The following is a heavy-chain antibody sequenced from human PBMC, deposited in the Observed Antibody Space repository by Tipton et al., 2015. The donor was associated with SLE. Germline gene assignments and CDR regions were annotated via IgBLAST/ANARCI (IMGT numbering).Heavy chain of an antibody. CDR1: GGSISSSSYY. V-gene: IGHV4-39*07. CDR3: ARGSHKGWYFDL. CDR2: IYYSGST. Sequence: TLSLTCTVSGGSISSSSYYWGWIRQPPGKGLEWIGSIYYSGSTYYNPSLKSRVTISVDTSQNQFSLKLSSVTAADTAVYYCARGSHKGWYFDLWGRGTLVTVSS. J-gene: IGHJ2*01.